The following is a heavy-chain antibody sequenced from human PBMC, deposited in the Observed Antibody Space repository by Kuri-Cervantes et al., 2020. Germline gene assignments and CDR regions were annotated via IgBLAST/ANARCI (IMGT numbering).Heavy chain of an antibody. Sequence: GGSLRLSCAASGFTFSDYSMNWVRQSPGKGLEWVSSISSKSTYIYYADSVRGRFTISRDNAKNSLYLQMSSLRAGDTAVYYCARVKQLWSVIDAFDIWGQGTMVTVSS. CDR2: ISSKSTYI. D-gene: IGHD5-18*01. V-gene: IGHV3-21*01. CDR3: ARVKQLWSVIDAFDI. CDR1: GFTFSDYS. J-gene: IGHJ3*02.